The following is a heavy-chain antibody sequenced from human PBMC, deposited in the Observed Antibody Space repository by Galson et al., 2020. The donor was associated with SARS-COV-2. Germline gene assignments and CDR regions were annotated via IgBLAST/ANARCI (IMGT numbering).Heavy chain of an antibody. J-gene: IGHJ4*02. CDR2: IKSKTDGGTT. CDR1: GFTFSNAW. D-gene: IGHD3-22*01. Sequence: GGSLRLSCAASGFTFSNAWMSWVRQAPGKGLEWVGRIKSKTDGGTTDYAAPVKGRFTIPRDDSKNTLYLQMNSLKTEDTAVYYCTTGATYYYDSSGYYHSNDYWGQGTLVTVSS. V-gene: IGHV3-15*01. CDR3: TTGATYYYDSSGYYHSNDY.